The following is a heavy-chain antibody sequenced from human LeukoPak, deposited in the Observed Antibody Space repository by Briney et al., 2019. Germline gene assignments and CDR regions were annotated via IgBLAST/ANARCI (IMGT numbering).Heavy chain of an antibody. CDR1: GGSFSGYY. CDR2: IYYSGST. V-gene: IGHV4-34*01. J-gene: IGHJ4*02. Sequence: SETLSLTCAVYGGSFSGYYWGWIRQPPGEGLEWIGSIYYSGSTYYNPSLKSRVTISVDTSKNQFSLKLSSVTAADTAVYYCARGATPLLFYDSSGYYPGHFDYWGQGTLVTVSS. D-gene: IGHD3-22*01. CDR3: ARGATPLLFYDSSGYYPGHFDY.